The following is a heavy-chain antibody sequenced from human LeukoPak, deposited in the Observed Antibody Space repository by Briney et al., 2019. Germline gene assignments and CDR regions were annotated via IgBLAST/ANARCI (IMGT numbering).Heavy chain of an antibody. D-gene: IGHD1-26*01. CDR3: VRDREPTELFDY. J-gene: IGHJ4*02. CDR1: GASISDTSYY. CDR2: IYFSGNT. Sequence: SETLSLTCTVSGASISDTSYYWGWIRQSPGKGLEWIGSIYFSGNTYYNPSLKSRVTISVDTSRNQFSLKLSSVTAADTAVYYCVRDREPTELFDYWGQGTLVTVSS. V-gene: IGHV4-39*02.